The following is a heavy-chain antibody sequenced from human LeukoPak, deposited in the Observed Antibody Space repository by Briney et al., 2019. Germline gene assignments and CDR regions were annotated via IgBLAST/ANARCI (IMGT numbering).Heavy chain of an antibody. Sequence: ASVKVSCKTSGYTFISYSISWVRQAPGQGLEWLGWINTYDGDTTYAQKFQGRVTMTADTSTSTAYLDLRSLKSDDTAVYYCARPGSYYDSGGDFEYWGQGTLVTVSS. J-gene: IGHJ4*02. V-gene: IGHV1-18*01. CDR1: GYTFISYS. CDR3: ARPGSYYDSGGDFEY. D-gene: IGHD3-10*01. CDR2: INTYDGDT.